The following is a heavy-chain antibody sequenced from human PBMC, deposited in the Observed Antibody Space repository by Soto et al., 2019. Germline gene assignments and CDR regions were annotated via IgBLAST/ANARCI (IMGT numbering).Heavy chain of an antibody. V-gene: IGHV5-51*01. D-gene: IGHD3-16*01. CDR2: IYLGDSHT. J-gene: IGHJ4*02. Sequence: GESLKISCKGSGYSFTDKWVAWVRQMPGKGLEWMGIIYLGDSHTRYSPSFQGQVTISADKSISTAYLQWSSLKASDTAMYYCARHPAEFRSWGSDYWGQGTLVTVSS. CDR1: GYSFTDKW. CDR3: ARHPAEFRSWGSDY.